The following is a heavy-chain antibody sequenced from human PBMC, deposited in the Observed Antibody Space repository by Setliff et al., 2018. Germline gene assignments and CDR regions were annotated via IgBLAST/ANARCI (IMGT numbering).Heavy chain of an antibody. CDR1: GGSISRSTYY. D-gene: IGHD1-26*01. CDR3: ARSPSSGAYWNPRPFYSDY. V-gene: IGHV4-39*01. Sequence: PSETLSLTCTLSGGSISRSTYYWGWIRQSPGKGLDWIGTVDRSGNTFYNPSLRSRVTISVDTSKNQISLKLTSVSAADTAVYYCARSPSSGAYWNPRPFYSDYWARGTLVTVSS. J-gene: IGHJ4*02. CDR2: VDRSGNT.